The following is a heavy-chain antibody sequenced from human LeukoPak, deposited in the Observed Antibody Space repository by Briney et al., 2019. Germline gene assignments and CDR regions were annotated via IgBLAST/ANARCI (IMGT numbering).Heavy chain of an antibody. J-gene: IGHJ3*02. CDR2: ISSNGGST. V-gene: IGHV3-64*01. CDR1: GFTFSSYA. Sequence: GGSLRLSCAASGFTFSSYAMHWVRQAPGKGLEYVSAISSNGGSTYYANSVKGRFTISRDNSKNTLYLQMGSLRAEDMAVYYCARGRESGSYYGAFDIWGQGTMVTVSS. CDR3: ARGRESGSYYGAFDI. D-gene: IGHD1-26*01.